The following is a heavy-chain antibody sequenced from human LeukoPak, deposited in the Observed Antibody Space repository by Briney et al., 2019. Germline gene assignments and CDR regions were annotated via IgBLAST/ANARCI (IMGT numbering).Heavy chain of an antibody. J-gene: IGHJ5*02. D-gene: IGHD5-18*01. CDR3: ARDPGYSYGLENWFDP. CDR2: ISANDGKT. V-gene: IGHV1-18*01. CDR1: GFVFTSYG. Sequence: ASVKVSCKASGFVFTSYGFTWVRQAPGQGPEGMGWISANDGKTHYSEKHQGRVTMSTDTVTSTAYMELRSLRSDDTAVYYCARDPGYSYGLENWFDPWGQGTLVTVSS.